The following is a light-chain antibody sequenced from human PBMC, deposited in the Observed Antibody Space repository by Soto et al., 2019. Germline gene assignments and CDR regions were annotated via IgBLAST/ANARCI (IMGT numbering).Light chain of an antibody. CDR3: QQVKTYLRT. CDR1: QAVPNN. CDR2: EES. V-gene: IGKV1-9*01. Sequence: DIHLTQAPSFLSASVGDRVSITFRPSQAVPNNMAWYQQKPGKPPKLLIYEESTLHSGVPSRFRGRKSRTQFTLTLDSLQPEDFATYHCQQVKTYLRTFGRGIKV. J-gene: IGKJ1*01.